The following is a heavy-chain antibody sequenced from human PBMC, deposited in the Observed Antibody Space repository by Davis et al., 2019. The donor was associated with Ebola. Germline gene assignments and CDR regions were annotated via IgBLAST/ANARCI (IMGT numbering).Heavy chain of an antibody. CDR1: GFTFSSYA. Sequence: GESLKISCAASGFTFSSYAMHWVRQAPGKGLERVAVISYDGSNKYYADSVKGRFTISRDNSKNTLYLQMNSLRAEDTAVYYCARDGFKSRDINYYYGMDVWGQGTTVTVSS. CDR3: ARDGFKSRDINYYYGMDV. D-gene: IGHD3-10*01. J-gene: IGHJ6*02. V-gene: IGHV3-30-3*01. CDR2: ISYDGSNK.